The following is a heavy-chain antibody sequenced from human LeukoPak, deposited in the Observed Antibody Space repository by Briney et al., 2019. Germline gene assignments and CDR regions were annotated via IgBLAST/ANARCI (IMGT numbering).Heavy chain of an antibody. Sequence: ASVKVSCKASGYTFTSYYMHWVRQAPGQGLEWMGWISAYNSNTNYAQKLQGRVTMTTDTSTSTAYMELRSLRSDDTAVYYCARDYDPYYFDYWGQGTLVTVSS. D-gene: IGHD5-12*01. CDR2: ISAYNSNT. J-gene: IGHJ4*02. CDR3: ARDYDPYYFDY. CDR1: GYTFTSYY. V-gene: IGHV1-18*04.